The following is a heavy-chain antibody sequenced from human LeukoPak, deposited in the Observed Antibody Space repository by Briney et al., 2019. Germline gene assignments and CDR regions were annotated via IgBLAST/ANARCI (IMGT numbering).Heavy chain of an antibody. J-gene: IGHJ5*02. CDR3: ARGITMVRGVTRGNWFDP. Sequence: SETLSLTCAVYGGSFSGYYWSWIRQPPGKGLEWIGEINHSGSTNYNPSLKSRVTISVDTSKDQFSLKLSSVTAADTAVYYCARGITMVRGVTRGNWFDPWGQGTLVTVSS. CDR2: INHSGST. V-gene: IGHV4-34*01. CDR1: GGSFSGYY. D-gene: IGHD3-10*01.